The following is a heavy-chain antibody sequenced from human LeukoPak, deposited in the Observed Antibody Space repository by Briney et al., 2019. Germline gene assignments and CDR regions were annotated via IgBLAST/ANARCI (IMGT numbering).Heavy chain of an antibody. Sequence: GSLKLSCAASGFTFSSYSMNWVRQAPGKGLEWVSSISSSSSYIYYADSVKGRFTISRDNAKNSLYLQMNSLRAEDTAVYYCARVGALYYYDSSGPPDAFDIWGQGTMVTVSS. D-gene: IGHD3-22*01. CDR3: ARVGALYYYDSSGPPDAFDI. CDR1: GFTFSSYS. J-gene: IGHJ3*02. V-gene: IGHV3-21*01. CDR2: ISSSSSYI.